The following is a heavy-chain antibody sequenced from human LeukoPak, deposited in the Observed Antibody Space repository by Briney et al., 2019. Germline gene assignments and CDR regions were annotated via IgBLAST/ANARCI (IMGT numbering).Heavy chain of an antibody. CDR2: IYYSGST. Sequence: ASETLSLTCTVSGGSISSGSYYWSWIRQPAGKGLEWIGSIYYSGSTNYNPSLKSRVTISVDTSKNQFSLKLSSVTAADTAVYYCARRLRERGYCSGGSRYNYYYMDAWGKGTTVTVSS. V-gene: IGHV4-39*07. CDR3: ARRLRERGYCSGGSRYNYYYMDA. D-gene: IGHD2-15*01. CDR1: GGSISSGSYY. J-gene: IGHJ6*03.